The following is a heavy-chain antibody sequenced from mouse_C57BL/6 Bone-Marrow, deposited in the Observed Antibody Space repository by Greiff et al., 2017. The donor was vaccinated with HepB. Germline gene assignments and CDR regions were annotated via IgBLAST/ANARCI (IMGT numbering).Heavy chain of an antibody. J-gene: IGHJ4*01. CDR1: GFTFSDFY. CDR2: SRNKANDYTT. D-gene: IGHD4-1*01. V-gene: IGHV7-1*01. Sequence: EVKLVESGGGLVQSGRSLRLSCATSGFTFSDFYMEWVRQAPGKGLEWIAASRNKANDYTTEYSASVKGRFIVSRDTSQSILYLQMNVLRAEDTAIYYCARDPGRGYAMDYWGQGTSVTVSS. CDR3: ARDPGRGYAMDY.